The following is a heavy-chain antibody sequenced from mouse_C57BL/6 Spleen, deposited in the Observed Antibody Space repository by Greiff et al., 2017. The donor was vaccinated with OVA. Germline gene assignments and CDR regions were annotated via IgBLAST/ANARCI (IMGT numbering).Heavy chain of an antibody. Sequence: DVKLQESVAELVRPGASVKLSCTASGFNIKNTYMHWVKQRPEQGLEWIGRIDPANGNTKYAPKFQGKATITADTSSNTAYLQLSSLTSEDTAIYYCAYPPYDGYYGGFAYWGQGTLVTVSA. CDR1: GFNIKNTY. V-gene: IGHV14-3*01. J-gene: IGHJ3*01. CDR3: AYPPYDGYYGGFAY. D-gene: IGHD2-3*01. CDR2: IDPANGNT.